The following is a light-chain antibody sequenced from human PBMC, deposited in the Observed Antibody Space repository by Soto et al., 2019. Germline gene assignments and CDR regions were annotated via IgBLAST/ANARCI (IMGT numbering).Light chain of an antibody. J-gene: IGLJ3*02. CDR2: DVS. CDR1: SSDVGVYNY. CDR3: CSYAGSTTWV. Sequence: QSALTQPRSVSGSPGQSVTISCTGTSSDVGVYNYVSWYQQHPGKAPKLMIYDVSNRPSGVPDRFSGSKSGNTASLTISGLQAEDEADYYCCSYAGSTTWVFGGGTKLTVL. V-gene: IGLV2-11*01.